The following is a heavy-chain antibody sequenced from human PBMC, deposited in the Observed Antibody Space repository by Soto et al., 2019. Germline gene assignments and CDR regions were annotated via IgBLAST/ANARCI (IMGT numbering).Heavy chain of an antibody. CDR3: ALRMYYYESSGTQNWPYFDY. CDR1: GYTFTGYY. CDR2: INPNSGGT. D-gene: IGHD3-22*01. V-gene: IGHV1-2*04. J-gene: IGHJ4*02. Sequence: ASVKVSCKASGYTFTGYYMHWVRQAPGQGLEWMGWINPNSGGTNYAQKFQGWVTMTRDTSISTAYMGLSRLRSDDTAVYYCALRMYYYESSGTQNWPYFDYWGQGTLVTVSS.